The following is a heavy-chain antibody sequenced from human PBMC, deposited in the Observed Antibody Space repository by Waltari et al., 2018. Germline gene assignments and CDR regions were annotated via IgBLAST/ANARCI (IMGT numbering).Heavy chain of an antibody. Sequence: QVQLVQSGAEVKKPGASVKVSCKASGYTFTGYYMHWVRQAPGQGPEWRGWSNPNRGGTNYAQKFQGRVTMTRDTSISTAYMELSRLRSDVTAVYYCARFYDFWSGYYPWFDPWGQGTLVTVSS. J-gene: IGHJ5*02. CDR3: ARFYDFWSGYYPWFDP. CDR2: SNPNRGGT. V-gene: IGHV1-2*02. CDR1: GYTFTGYY. D-gene: IGHD3-3*01.